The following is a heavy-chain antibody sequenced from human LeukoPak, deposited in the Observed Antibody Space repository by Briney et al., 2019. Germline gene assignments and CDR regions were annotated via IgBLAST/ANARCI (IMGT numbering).Heavy chain of an antibody. Sequence: SETLSLTCTVSGGSISRSYWSWMRQPAGKGPEWIGRIYGSGTITYNPSLESRVTMSVDTSKNQFSLKLSSVTAADTAVYYCARETYYYDSSGYTGSWFDPWGQGTLVTVSS. V-gene: IGHV4-4*07. CDR2: IYGSGTI. J-gene: IGHJ5*02. D-gene: IGHD3-22*01. CDR3: ARETYYYDSSGYTGSWFDP. CDR1: GGSISRSY.